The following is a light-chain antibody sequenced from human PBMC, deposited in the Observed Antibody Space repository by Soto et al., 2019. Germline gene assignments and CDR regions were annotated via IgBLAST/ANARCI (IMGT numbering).Light chain of an antibody. CDR1: TTDVGSSDY. Sequence: QSALSRSVSGSPGQSVTLSCTGATTDVGSSDYVSWYQQHPGKAPRLLIYDVTKRPAGVPTRFSGSKSNKTASLSISGLQTEDEAVYFFCSFAGPSSIFDGGTKPTVL. CDR3: CSFAGPSSI. V-gene: IGLV2-11*01. CDR2: DVT. J-gene: IGLJ2*01.